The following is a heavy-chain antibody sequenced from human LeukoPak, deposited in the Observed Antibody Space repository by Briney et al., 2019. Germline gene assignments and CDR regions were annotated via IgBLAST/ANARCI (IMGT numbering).Heavy chain of an antibody. CDR1: GFTFSSYW. D-gene: IGHD4-17*01. CDR2: IKQDGSEK. Sequence: GGSLRLSCAASGFTFSSYWMSWVRQAPGKGLEWVVNIKQDGSEKYYVDSVKGRFTISRDNAKNSLYLQMNSLRAEDTAVYYCASQAPYGDYAYYYYGMDVWGQGTTVTVSS. V-gene: IGHV3-7*01. J-gene: IGHJ6*02. CDR3: ASQAPYGDYAYYYYGMDV.